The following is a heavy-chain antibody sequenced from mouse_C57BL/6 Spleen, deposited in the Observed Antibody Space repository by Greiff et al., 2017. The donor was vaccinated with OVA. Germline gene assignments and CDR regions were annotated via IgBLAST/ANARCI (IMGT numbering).Heavy chain of an antibody. CDR1: GYTFTSYW. Sequence: QVQLQQPGTELVKPGASVKLSCKASGYTFTSYWMHWVKQRPGQGLEWIGNINPSNGGTNYNEKFKGKATLTVDKSSSTAYMELRSLTSEDSAVYYCARRRYSDYFDYWGQGTTLTVSS. CDR3: ARRRYSDYFDY. D-gene: IGHD1-1*01. J-gene: IGHJ2*01. V-gene: IGHV1-53*01. CDR2: INPSNGGT.